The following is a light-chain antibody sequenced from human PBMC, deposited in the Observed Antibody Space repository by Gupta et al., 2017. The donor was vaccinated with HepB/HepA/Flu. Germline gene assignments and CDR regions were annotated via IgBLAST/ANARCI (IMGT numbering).Light chain of an antibody. CDR3: QQYHTTPYT. CDR1: QSVLYSSISNNY. J-gene: IGKJ2*01. Sequence: DIGMTQSQDPGVESQGERATINCKSSQSVLYSSISNNYLAWYQHKPGQPPRLLIYWASTRESGVPDRFSGSGSGTDFTLTISSLQAEDVAVYYCQQYHTTPYTFGQGTKLEIK. CDR2: WAS. V-gene: IGKV4-1*01.